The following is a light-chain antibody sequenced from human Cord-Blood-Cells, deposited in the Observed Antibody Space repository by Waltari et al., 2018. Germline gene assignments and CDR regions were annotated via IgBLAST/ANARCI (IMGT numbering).Light chain of an antibody. CDR2: EGS. CDR1: SSDVGSHNP. J-gene: IGLJ3*02. Sequence: AVTQPASVSGSPRQSITISCTGTSSDVGSHNPLSWYPQHPGKTPKLMICEGSKRTSGITTRSAGANSYNKASLPSSGLQAVDVDDDYCCSYACSSTWVFGGGTQLTVL. CDR3: CSYACSSTWV. V-gene: IGLV2-23*01.